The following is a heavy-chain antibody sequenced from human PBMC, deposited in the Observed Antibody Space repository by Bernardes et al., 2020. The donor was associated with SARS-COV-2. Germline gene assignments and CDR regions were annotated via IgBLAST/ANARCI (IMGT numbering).Heavy chain of an antibody. V-gene: IGHV1-18*01. J-gene: IGHJ5*02. CDR3: AIVVVYCLAGGWFDP. CDR2: ISPENGYT. Sequence: ASVKVSCKASGYTFTSYGMSWVRQAPGQGLEWMGWISPENGYTNYAQKLQGRVTMTTDTSTSTAYMELRSLRSDDTAVYYCAIVVVYCLAGGWFDPWGQGTLVT. D-gene: IGHD1-20*01. CDR1: GYTFTSYG.